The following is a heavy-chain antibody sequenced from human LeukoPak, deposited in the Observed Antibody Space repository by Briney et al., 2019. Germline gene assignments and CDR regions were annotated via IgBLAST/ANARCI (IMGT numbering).Heavy chain of an antibody. CDR1: GFTFDDYG. V-gene: IGHV3-20*04. Sequence: VGSLRVSRAASGFTFDDYGMSWVRQAPGKGLEWVSGINWNGGSTGYEDSVKGRFTISRDNAKNSLYLQMNSLRAEDTALYYCARVKLLYGSGIGDAFDIWGQGTIVPVSS. CDR2: INWNGGST. CDR3: ARVKLLYGSGIGDAFDI. J-gene: IGHJ3*02. D-gene: IGHD3-10*01.